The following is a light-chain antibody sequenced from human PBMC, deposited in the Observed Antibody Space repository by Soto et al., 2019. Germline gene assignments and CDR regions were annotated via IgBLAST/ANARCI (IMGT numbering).Light chain of an antibody. CDR1: QSVSNNY. J-gene: IGKJ5*01. Sequence: EIVLPQSPGTLSLSPGERATLSCSASQSVSNNYLAWYQQKPGQAPRLLIYGASNRATGIPDRFSGSGSGTDFTLTISSLEPEDFAVYYCQQRSNWPIITFGQGTRLEIK. V-gene: IGKV3D-20*02. CDR3: QQRSNWPIIT. CDR2: GAS.